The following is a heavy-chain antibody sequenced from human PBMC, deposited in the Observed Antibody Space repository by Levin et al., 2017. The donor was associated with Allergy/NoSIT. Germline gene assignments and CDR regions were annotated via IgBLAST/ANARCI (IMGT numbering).Heavy chain of an antibody. J-gene: IGHJ4*02. V-gene: IGHV4-39*01. Sequence: SETLSLTCTVSGDSISRRSFYWVWIRQSPGKGLEWLGSVYYSGTTYNNPSLKSRVTTSLDPSTNQFSLKLTSVTAADTSVSYSARRSDSGTLSWFCDDGGQGTLVTVAS. CDR2: VYYSGTT. CDR3: ARRSDSGTLSWFCDD. CDR1: GDSISRRSFY. D-gene: IGHD3-10*01.